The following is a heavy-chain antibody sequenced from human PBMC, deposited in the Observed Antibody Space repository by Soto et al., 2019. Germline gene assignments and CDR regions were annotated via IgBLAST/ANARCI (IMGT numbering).Heavy chain of an antibody. V-gene: IGHV4-59*01. CDR2: IYYTGST. CDR1: GGSISNYY. CDR3: ARGRHWLDY. D-gene: IGHD6-19*01. J-gene: IGHJ4*02. Sequence: QVQLQESGPGLVKPSETLSLTCTVSGGSISNYYWSWIRQPPGQGLELIGYIYYTGSTHYNPSLTSRVPIAVDTSENESSLRLSAVTAADTAMYYCARGRHWLDYWGQGTLVTVSS.